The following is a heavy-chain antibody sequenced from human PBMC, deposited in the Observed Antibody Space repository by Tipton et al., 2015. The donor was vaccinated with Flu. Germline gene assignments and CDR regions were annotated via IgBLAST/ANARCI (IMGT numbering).Heavy chain of an antibody. D-gene: IGHD2-2*01. CDR1: GYTFTSFG. V-gene: IGHV1-18*01. CDR3: ARGDFVVVPAAKTRGGSFDI. J-gene: IGHJ3*02. CDR2: ITPYSGNT. Sequence: QMQLVQSGAEVKKTGASVKVSCKASGYTFTSFGLAWVRQAPGQGLEWVGWITPYSGNTNYAQKFQGRVTMTTATSTGTAYMELKSLTSDDTAMYYCARGDFVVVPAAKTRGGSFDIWGQGTMVIVSS.